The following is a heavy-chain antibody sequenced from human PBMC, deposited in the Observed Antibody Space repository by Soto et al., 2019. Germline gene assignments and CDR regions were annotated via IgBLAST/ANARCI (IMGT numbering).Heavy chain of an antibody. CDR2: INPSGGST. CDR3: SRGYPPRDQLGNLPGAF. CDR1: GYTFTSYY. D-gene: IGHD1-1*01. V-gene: IGHV1-46*03. J-gene: IGHJ4*02. Sequence: QVQLVQSGAEVMQPGASVKVSCKASGYTFTSYYIQWVRQAPGQGLEWMGIINPSGGSTNYAQKFQGRVTMTRDTSASTVYMELSRLRSEDTAIYYCSRGYPPRDQLGNLPGAFGGQGTLVTVSS.